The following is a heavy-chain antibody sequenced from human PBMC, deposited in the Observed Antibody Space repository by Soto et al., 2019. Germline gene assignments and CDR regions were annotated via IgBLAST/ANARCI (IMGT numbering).Heavy chain of an antibody. Sequence: QVQLVQSGAEVKKPGSSVKVSCKASGGTFSSYAISWVRQAPGHGLEWMGGIIPIFGTANYAQKFQGRVTITAHESTSTAYMELRSRRSEDTAVYYCAREGYLYYFYYWGQGTLVTVSS. V-gene: IGHV1-69*12. CDR2: IIPIFGTA. CDR3: AREGYLYYFYY. J-gene: IGHJ4*02. CDR1: GGTFSSYA. D-gene: IGHD3-16*02.